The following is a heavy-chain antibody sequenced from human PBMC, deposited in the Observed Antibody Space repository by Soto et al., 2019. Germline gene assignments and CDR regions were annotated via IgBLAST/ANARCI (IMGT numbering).Heavy chain of an antibody. D-gene: IGHD3-16*01. CDR2: MNANSANT. V-gene: IGHV1-8*01. J-gene: IGHJ6*02. Sequence: QVQLVQSGAEVKKPGASVKVSCKASGYTFTSYDINWVRQATGQGLEWMGWMNANSANTGNAQKFQGRVNMTRNTSISTAYMELSSLRSEDTALYYCAGEGVRGMDVWGQGTTVTVSS. CDR1: GYTFTSYD. CDR3: AGEGVRGMDV.